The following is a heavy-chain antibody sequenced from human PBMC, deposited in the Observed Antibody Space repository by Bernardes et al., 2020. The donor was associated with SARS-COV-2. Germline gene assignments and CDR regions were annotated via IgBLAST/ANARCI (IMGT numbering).Heavy chain of an antibody. CDR2: ISWNSGSI. J-gene: IGHJ3*02. CDR1: GFTFDDYA. Sequence: GGSLRLSCAASGFTFDDYAMHWVRQAPGKGLEWVSGISWNSGSIGYADSVKGRFTISRDNAKNSLYLQMNSLRAEDTALYYCAKDQGYYDAFDIWGQGTMVTVSS. D-gene: IGHD1-26*01. V-gene: IGHV3-9*01. CDR3: AKDQGYYDAFDI.